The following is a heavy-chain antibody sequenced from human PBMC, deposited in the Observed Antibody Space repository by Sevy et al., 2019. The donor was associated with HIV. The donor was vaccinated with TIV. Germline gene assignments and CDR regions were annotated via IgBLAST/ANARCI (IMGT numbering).Heavy chain of an antibody. CDR3: VKGEGYSYGYGTDY. CDR1: GFTFSSYA. V-gene: IGHV3-23*01. Sequence: GGSLRLSCAASGFTFSSYAMSWVRQAPGKGLEWVSAISGSGGSTYYADSVKGRFTISRDNSKNTLYLQMNSLRAEDTAVYYCVKGEGYSYGYGTDYWGQGTLVTVSS. CDR2: ISGSGGST. J-gene: IGHJ4*02. D-gene: IGHD5-18*01.